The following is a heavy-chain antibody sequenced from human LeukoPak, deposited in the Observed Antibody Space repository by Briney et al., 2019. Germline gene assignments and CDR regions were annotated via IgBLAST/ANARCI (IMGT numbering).Heavy chain of an antibody. J-gene: IGHJ4*02. V-gene: IGHV1-2*02. Sequence: GASVKVSCKASGYTFTDHYIHWVRQAPGQGLEYMGWISPNSGGTNYAQMFQGRVTMTSDTSINTAFMELRSLRSDDTAVFYCARDSTGGYPDYWGQGTLVTVSA. CDR2: ISPNSGGT. D-gene: IGHD7-27*01. CDR1: GYTFTDHY. CDR3: ARDSTGGYPDY.